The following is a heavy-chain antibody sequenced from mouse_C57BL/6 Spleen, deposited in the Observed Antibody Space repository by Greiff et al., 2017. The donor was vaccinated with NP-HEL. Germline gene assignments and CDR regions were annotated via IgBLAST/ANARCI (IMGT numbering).Heavy chain of an antibody. Sequence: QVQLKESGPELVKPGASVKISCKASGYAFSSSWMNWVKQRPGKGLEWIGRIYPGDGDTNYNGKFKGKATLTADKTSSTAYMQLSSLTSEDSAVYFCARVARDYWGQGTTLTVSS. CDR1: GYAFSSSW. CDR2: IYPGDGDT. J-gene: IGHJ2*01. D-gene: IGHD1-3*01. CDR3: ARVARDY. V-gene: IGHV1-82*01.